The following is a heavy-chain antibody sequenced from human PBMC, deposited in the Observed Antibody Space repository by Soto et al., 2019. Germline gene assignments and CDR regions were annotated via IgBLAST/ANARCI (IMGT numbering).Heavy chain of an antibody. CDR3: ARDYGDYEGSNWFDP. CDR1: GGSISSGDYY. D-gene: IGHD4-17*01. J-gene: IGHJ5*02. V-gene: IGHV4-30-4*01. CDR2: IYYSGST. Sequence: ASETLSLTCTVSGGSISSGDYYWSWIRQPPGKGLEWIGYIYYSGSTYYNPSLKSRVTISVDTSKNQFSLKLSSVTAADTAVYYCARDYGDYEGSNWFDPWGQGTLVTVSS.